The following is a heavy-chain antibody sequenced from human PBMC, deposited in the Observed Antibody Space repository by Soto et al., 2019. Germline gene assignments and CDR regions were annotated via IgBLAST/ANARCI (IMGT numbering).Heavy chain of an antibody. CDR3: ARDRSSSYSYAMDL. CDR1: DFAFRLHG. CDR2: IWHDGTRK. Sequence: QVHLVESGGGVVQPGGSLTLSCSVSDFAFRLHGIHWVRHTPGKGLAWVAMIWHDGTRKYFRDSVRGRFTISRDSAKNKVYLQMNNLRGDDSAIYFCARDRSSSYSYAMDLWGQGTTVTVSS. D-gene: IGHD3-10*01. J-gene: IGHJ6*02. V-gene: IGHV3-33*01.